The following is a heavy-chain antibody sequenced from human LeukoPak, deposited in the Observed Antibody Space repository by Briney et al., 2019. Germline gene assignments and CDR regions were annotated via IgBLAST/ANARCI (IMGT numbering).Heavy chain of an antibody. D-gene: IGHD4-23*01. CDR3: ARGSYGGNSGGAFDI. Sequence: KPGGSLRLSCAASGFTFSSYSMNWVRQAPGKGLEWVSYISSSSSYIYYADSVKGRFTISRDNAKNSLYLQMNSLRAEDTAVYYCARGSYGGNSGGAFDIWGQGTMVTVSS. CDR2: ISSSSSYI. V-gene: IGHV3-21*01. J-gene: IGHJ3*02. CDR1: GFTFSSYS.